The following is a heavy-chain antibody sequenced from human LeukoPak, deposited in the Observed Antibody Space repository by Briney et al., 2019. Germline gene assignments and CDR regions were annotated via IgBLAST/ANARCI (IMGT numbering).Heavy chain of an antibody. J-gene: IGHJ6*02. CDR1: GGSISSSSYY. CDR3: ARSKVRGVSGRLYGMDV. CDR2: IYYSGST. D-gene: IGHD3-10*01. Sequence: SETLSLTCTVSGGSISSSSYYWGWIRQPPGKGLEWIGSIYYSGSTNYNPSLKCRVTISVDTSKNQFSLKLSSVTAADTAVYYCARSKVRGVSGRLYGMDVWGQGTTVTVSS. V-gene: IGHV4-39*07.